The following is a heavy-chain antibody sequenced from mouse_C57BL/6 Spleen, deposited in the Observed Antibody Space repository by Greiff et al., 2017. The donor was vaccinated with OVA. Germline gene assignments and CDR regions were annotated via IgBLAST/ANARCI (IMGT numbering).Heavy chain of an antibody. Sequence: EVKVEESGGGLVQPGGSMKLSCVASGFTFSTYWLNWVRQSPETGLEWVAQIRLTSDNYATHYAESVTGRVTISRDDSKSSVYLQMNNLRAEDTGIYYCTLMDKTGLAYWGQGTLVTVSA. D-gene: IGHD2-3*01. J-gene: IGHJ3*01. CDR3: TLMDKTGLAY. V-gene: IGHV6-3*01. CDR1: GFTFSTYW. CDR2: IRLTSDNYAT.